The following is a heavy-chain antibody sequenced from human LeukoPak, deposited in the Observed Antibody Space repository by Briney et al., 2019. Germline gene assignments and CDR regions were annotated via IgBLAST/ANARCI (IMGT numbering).Heavy chain of an antibody. CDR1: GGSMNNHH. D-gene: IGHD6-19*01. J-gene: IGHJ4*02. Sequence: PSETLSVTCTVSGGSMNNHHWSWIRQPAGKGLEWIGQVHISEGTNYSPPLKSRVTMSIHTPESQLSLTMRSVTAADTAVYYYARRDSCSGWSFDHWGQGILVTVSS. V-gene: IGHV4-4*07. CDR2: VHISEGT. CDR3: ARRDSCSGWSFDH.